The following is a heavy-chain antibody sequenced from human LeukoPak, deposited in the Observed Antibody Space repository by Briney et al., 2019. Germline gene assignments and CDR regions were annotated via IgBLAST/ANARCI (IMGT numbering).Heavy chain of an antibody. CDR1: GGSFSGYY. V-gene: IGHV4-34*01. CDR2: INHSGST. D-gene: IGHD2-21*02. CDR3: ARVRVAYCGGDCYL. J-gene: IGHJ4*02. Sequence: PSETLSLTCAVYGGSFSGYYWSWIRQPPGKGLEWSGEINHSGSTNYNPSLKSRVTISVDTSKNQFSLKLSSVTAADTAVYYCARVRVAYCGGDCYLWGQGTLVTVSS.